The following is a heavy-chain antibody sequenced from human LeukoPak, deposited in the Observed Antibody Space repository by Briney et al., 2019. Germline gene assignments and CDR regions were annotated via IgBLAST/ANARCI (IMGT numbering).Heavy chain of an antibody. Sequence: SGTLSLTCAVSGGSISSSNWWSWVRQPPGQGLEWIGEIYHSGSTNYNPSLKSRVTISVDKSKNQFSLKLSSVTAADTAVYYCAREAEVATTSYYFDYWGQGTLVTVSS. D-gene: IGHD5-12*01. CDR2: IYHSGST. CDR1: GGSISSSNW. J-gene: IGHJ4*02. CDR3: AREAEVATTSYYFDY. V-gene: IGHV4-4*02.